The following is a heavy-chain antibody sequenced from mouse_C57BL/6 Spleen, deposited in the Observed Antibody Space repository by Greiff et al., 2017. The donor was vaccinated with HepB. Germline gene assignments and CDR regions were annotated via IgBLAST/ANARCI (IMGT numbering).Heavy chain of an antibody. D-gene: IGHD1-1*01. CDR2: IYPGDGDT. CDR1: GYAFSSSW. J-gene: IGHJ2*01. CDR3: ARNYYGSSYFDY. Sequence: QVQLQQSGPELVKPGASVKISCKASGYAFSSSWMNWVKQRPGKGLEWIGRIYPGDGDTNYNGKFKGKATLTADKPSSTAYMQLSSLTSEDSSVCFCARNYYGSSYFDYWGQGTTLTVSS. V-gene: IGHV1-82*01.